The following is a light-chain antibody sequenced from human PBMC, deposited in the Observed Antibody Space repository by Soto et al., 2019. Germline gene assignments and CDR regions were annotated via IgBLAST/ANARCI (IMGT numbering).Light chain of an antibody. CDR3: QQLYIFPLT. CDR2: AAS. J-gene: IGKJ5*01. Sequence: TQSPSSLSTSTGDRVTITCRASQGISSYLAWYQQKPGKAPNLLMYAASTLQSGVPSRFSGGESGTEYTLTISSLQPEDSATYYCQQLYIFPLTFGQGTRLEIK. CDR1: QGISSY. V-gene: IGKV1-8*01.